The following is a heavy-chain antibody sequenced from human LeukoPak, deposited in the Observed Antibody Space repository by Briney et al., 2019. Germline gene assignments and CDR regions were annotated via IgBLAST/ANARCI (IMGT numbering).Heavy chain of an antibody. V-gene: IGHV1-2*02. J-gene: IGHJ4*02. Sequence: GALVKVSCKASGGTFSSYAISWVRQAPGQGLEWMGWINPNSGGTNYAQKFQGRVTMTRDTSISTAYMELSRLRSDDTAVYYCARDHEFIYYDSSGYYGYWGQGTLVTVSS. CDR3: ARDHEFIYYDSSGYYGY. D-gene: IGHD3-22*01. CDR2: INPNSGGT. CDR1: GGTFSSYA.